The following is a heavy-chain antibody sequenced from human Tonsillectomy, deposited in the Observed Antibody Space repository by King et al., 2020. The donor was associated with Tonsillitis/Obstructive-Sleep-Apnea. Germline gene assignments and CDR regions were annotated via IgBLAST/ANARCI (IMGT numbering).Heavy chain of an antibody. CDR1: GYSFTNYW. J-gene: IGHJ4*02. V-gene: IGHV5-51*01. CDR2: IYPGDSDT. CDR3: ARXXSSSRXSPSHY. D-gene: IGHD2-2*01. Sequence: QLVQSGAEVKKPGESLKISCKGSGYSFTNYWIGWVRQMPGKGLEWMGIIYPGDSDTRYSPSFQGQVTISVDKSISTAYLQWSSLKASDTPMYYLARXXSSSRXSPSHYWGQGTLVTVSS.